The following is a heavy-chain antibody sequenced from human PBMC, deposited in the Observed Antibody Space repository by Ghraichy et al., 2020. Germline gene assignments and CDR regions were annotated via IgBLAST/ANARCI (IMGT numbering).Heavy chain of an antibody. CDR3: ARNRHTHAFYYFDS. CDR2: VYSSGRA. Sequence: SETLSLSCSVSGASIHPYYWSWIRQTPGEGLEWIGYVYSSGRANYNPSFRSRATISVDTSKNQFSLTMNSVTAADTAVYYCARNRHTHAFYYFDSWSQGSLVTVSS. CDR1: GASIHPYY. D-gene: IGHD2-2*01. V-gene: IGHV4-4*09. J-gene: IGHJ4*02.